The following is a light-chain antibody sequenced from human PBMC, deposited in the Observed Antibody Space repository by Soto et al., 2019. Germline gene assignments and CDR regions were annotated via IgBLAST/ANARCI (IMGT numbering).Light chain of an antibody. V-gene: IGKV3D-15*01. Sequence: EIVLTQSPATLSFSPLERATLSCISSQSVTTYLAWYQQKSGQAPRLLIYGASSRATGIPARFSGSGSGTEFTLTISSLKSEDYAVYYCQQYKSWPPITFGQGTRLEIK. J-gene: IGKJ5*01. CDR1: QSVTTY. CDR3: QQYKSWPPIT. CDR2: GAS.